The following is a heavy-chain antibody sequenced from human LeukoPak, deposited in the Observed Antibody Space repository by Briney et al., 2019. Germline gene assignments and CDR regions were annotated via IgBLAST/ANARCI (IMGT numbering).Heavy chain of an antibody. D-gene: IGHD3-3*01. V-gene: IGHV3-33*01. J-gene: IGHJ5*02. CDR3: ARASGYPSNWFDP. CDR1: GLRFRNYG. CDR2: IYYDGSNQ. Sequence: GGSLRLSCVVSGLRFRNYGMHWVRQAPGKGLEWVAVIYYDGSNQYYADSVKGRFTISRDNSKNTLYLQMNSLRAEDTAVYYCARASGYPSNWFDPWGQGTLVTVSS.